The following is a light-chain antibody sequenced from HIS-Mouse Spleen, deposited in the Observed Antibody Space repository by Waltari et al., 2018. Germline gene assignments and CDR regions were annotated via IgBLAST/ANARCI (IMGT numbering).Light chain of an antibody. CDR3: SSYTSSSTYV. J-gene: IGLJ1*01. CDR1: SSDVGGCNN. Sequence: QSALTQPASVSGSPGQSFTISCTGTSSDVGGCNNVSWYQPHPGKAPKVMIYDVSSRPSGVSNRFSGSKSGNTASLTISGLQAEDEADYYCSSYTSSSTYVFGTGTKVTVL. CDR2: DVS. V-gene: IGLV2-14*03.